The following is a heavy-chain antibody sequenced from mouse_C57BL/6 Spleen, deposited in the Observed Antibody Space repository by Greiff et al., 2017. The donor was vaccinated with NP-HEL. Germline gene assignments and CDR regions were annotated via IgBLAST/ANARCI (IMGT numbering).Heavy chain of an antibody. CDR1: GYTFTGYW. V-gene: IGHV1-9*01. CDR3: ARNGYDPAWFAY. CDR2: ILPGSGST. Sequence: VQLQQSGAELMKPGASVKLSCKATGYTFTGYWIEWVKQRPGHGLEWIGEILPGSGSTNYNEKFKGKATFTADTSSNTAYRQLSSLTTEESAIYYCARNGYDPAWFAYWGQGTLVTVSA. D-gene: IGHD2-2*01. J-gene: IGHJ3*01.